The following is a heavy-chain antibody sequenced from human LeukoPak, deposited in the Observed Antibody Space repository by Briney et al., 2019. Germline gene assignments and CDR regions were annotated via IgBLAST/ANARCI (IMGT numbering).Heavy chain of an antibody. V-gene: IGHV3-72*01. D-gene: IGHD1-26*01. J-gene: IGHJ3*02. CDR2: IGNKASRYST. CDR1: GSAFSDQY. CDR3: TRGYSGRSVYAFDI. Sequence: TGGSLRLSCAGSGSAFSDQYMDWVRQAPGKGLQWVGRIGNKASRYSTEYAASVKGRFTISRDDSKNSLYLQMNSLKTEDTALYYCTRGYSGRSVYAFDIWGQGTMITVSS.